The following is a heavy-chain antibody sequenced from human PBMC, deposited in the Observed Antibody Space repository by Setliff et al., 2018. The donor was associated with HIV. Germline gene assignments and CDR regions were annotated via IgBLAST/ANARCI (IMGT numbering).Heavy chain of an antibody. CDR2: ILSGGTT. Sequence: SATLSLTCIVSGVSTISSSSSYYWGWIRQSPGQGLEWIGNILSGGTTFYNPSLKSRVSMSVDTSKNQFSLKVNSVTAADTAIYYCVRASRDYYYYYMDAWGRGTTVTVSS. CDR3: VRASRDYYYYYMDA. CDR1: GVSTISSSSSYY. D-gene: IGHD3-16*01. J-gene: IGHJ6*03. V-gene: IGHV4-39*07.